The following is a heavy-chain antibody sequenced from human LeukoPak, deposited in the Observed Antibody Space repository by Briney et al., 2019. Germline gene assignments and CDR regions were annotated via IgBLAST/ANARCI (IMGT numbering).Heavy chain of an antibody. CDR2: IYYSGNT. CDR3: ARGSGWLPDW. Sequence: SETQALICTVSGRFFTTYYWRWTRQPSAKALEWIGHIYYSGNTNYNPSVKGRVTISADTSKHEFSLQLTSVTAADTAVYYCARGSGWLPDWWGQGTLVTVSS. J-gene: IGHJ4*02. CDR1: GRFFTTYY. D-gene: IGHD6-19*01. V-gene: IGHV4-59*01.